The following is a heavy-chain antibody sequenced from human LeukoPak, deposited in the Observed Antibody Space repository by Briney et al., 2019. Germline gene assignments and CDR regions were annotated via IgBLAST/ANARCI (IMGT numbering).Heavy chain of an antibody. CDR3: ARYTVTTYYYYYYGMDV. D-gene: IGHD4-11*01. Sequence: SVKVSCKASGVTFSSYAISWVRQAPGQGLEWMGGIIPIFGTANYAQKFQGRVTITADESTSTAYTELSSLRSEDTAVYYCARYTVTTYYYYYYGMDVWGQGTTVTVSS. CDR1: GVTFSSYA. J-gene: IGHJ6*02. V-gene: IGHV1-69*13. CDR2: IIPIFGTA.